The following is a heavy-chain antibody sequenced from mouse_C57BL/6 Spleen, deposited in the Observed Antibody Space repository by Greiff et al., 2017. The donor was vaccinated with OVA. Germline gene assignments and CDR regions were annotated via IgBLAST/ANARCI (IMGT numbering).Heavy chain of an antibody. CDR2: IYPGSGST. V-gene: IGHV1-55*01. CDR3: ASRIYYEYDAEYYYAMDY. D-gene: IGHD2-4*01. Sequence: QVQLQQPGAELVKPGASVKMSCKASGYTFTSYWITWVKQRPGQGLEWIGDIYPGSGSTNYNEKFKSKATLTVDTSSSTAYMQISSLTSEDSAVYYCASRIYYEYDAEYYYAMDYWGQGTSVTVSS. CDR1: GYTFTSYW. J-gene: IGHJ4*01.